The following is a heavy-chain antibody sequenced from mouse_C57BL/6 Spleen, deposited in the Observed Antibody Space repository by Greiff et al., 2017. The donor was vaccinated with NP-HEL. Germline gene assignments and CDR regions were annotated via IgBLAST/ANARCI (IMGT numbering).Heavy chain of an antibody. CDR1: GFTFSDYG. Sequence: VQLKESGGGLVKPGGSLKLSCAASGFTFSDYGMHWVRQAPEKGLEWVAYISSGSSTIYYADTVKGRFTISRDNAKNTLFLQMTSLRSEDTAMYYCARTYYDYDGYFDYWGQGTTLTVSS. J-gene: IGHJ2*01. D-gene: IGHD2-4*01. V-gene: IGHV5-17*01. CDR3: ARTYYDYDGYFDY. CDR2: ISSGSSTI.